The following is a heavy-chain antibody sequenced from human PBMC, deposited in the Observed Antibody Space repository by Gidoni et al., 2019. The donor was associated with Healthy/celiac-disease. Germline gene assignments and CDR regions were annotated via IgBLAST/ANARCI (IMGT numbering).Heavy chain of an antibody. J-gene: IGHJ4*02. CDR1: GGTFSSYA. V-gene: IGHV1-69*04. CDR2: IIPILGIA. CDR3: ARDGEVGATNLY. Sequence: QVQLVQSGAEVKKPGSSVKVSCKASGGTFSSYAISWVRQAPGQGLEWMGRIIPILGIANYAQKFQGRVTITADKSTSTAYMELSSLRSEDTAVYCCARDGEVGATNLYWGQGTLVTVSS. D-gene: IGHD1-26*01.